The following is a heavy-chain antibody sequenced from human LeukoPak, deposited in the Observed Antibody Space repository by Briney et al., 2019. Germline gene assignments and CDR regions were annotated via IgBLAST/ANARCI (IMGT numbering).Heavy chain of an antibody. CDR2: IYHSGSL. Sequence: SETLSLTCSVSGYSISSGYYWAWIRLTPGKGLEWIGSIYHSGSLYYNPSLRSRVTISVDTSKNQFPLKVNSMTAADTAVYYCARPTSSNYAGFFFDFWSQGTLVTVSS. V-gene: IGHV4-38-2*02. J-gene: IGHJ4*02. CDR1: GYSISSGYY. D-gene: IGHD4-11*01. CDR3: ARPTSSNYAGFFFDF.